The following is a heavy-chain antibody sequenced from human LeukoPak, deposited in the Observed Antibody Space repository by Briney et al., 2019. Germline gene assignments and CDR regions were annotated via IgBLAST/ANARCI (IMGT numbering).Heavy chain of an antibody. D-gene: IGHD3-10*01. CDR1: GGSISSYY. Sequence: SETLSLTCTVSGGSISSYYWSWIRQPAGKGLEWIGRIYTSGSTNYNPSLKSRVTISVDASKNQFSLKLTSVTAADTAVYYCARAYYYGSGSYGLDYWGQGTLVTVSS. CDR2: IYTSGST. J-gene: IGHJ4*02. CDR3: ARAYYYGSGSYGLDY. V-gene: IGHV4-4*07.